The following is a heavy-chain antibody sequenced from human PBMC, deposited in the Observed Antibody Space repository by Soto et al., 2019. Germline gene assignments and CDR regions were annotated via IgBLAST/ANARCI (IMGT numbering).Heavy chain of an antibody. CDR1: GYTFTSYG. V-gene: IGHV1-18*01. Sequence: VQLVQSGAEVKKPGASVKVSCKASGYTFTSYGISWVRQAPGQGLEWMGWISAYNGNTNYAQKLHGRVTMTTDASRSTAYMELRSLRSDDTAVYYCARAAAYPSRPAYFDYWGQGTLVTVSS. CDR2: ISAYNGNT. CDR3: ARAAAYPSRPAYFDY. J-gene: IGHJ4*02. D-gene: IGHD2-2*01.